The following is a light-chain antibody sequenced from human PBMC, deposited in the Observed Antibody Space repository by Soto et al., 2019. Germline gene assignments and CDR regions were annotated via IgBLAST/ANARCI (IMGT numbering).Light chain of an antibody. V-gene: IGLV1-47*01. CDR2: RNH. J-gene: IGLJ2*01. Sequence: QPVLTQPPSASGTPGQGVTISCSGSSSTFGTNYVYWYQQLPGTAPKLLIYRNHQRPSGVPDRFSGSKSGTSASLAISGLRSDDEGDYYCAAWDDSLSGPVVFGGGTKVTVL. CDR1: SSTFGTNY. CDR3: AAWDDSLSGPVV.